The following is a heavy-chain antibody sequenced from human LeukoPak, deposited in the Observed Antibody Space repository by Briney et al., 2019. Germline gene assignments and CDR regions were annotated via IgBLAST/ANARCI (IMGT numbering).Heavy chain of an antibody. V-gene: IGHV3-21*06. Sequence: GGSLRLSCAASEVTFSTYTMTWVRQAPGKGLEWVSSISGSGNYIYYADSLKGRFTISRDNANNLLFLQMSSLRAEDTAVYFCAGLRRAYYYYMDVWGKGTTVTVSS. J-gene: IGHJ6*03. CDR2: ISGSGNYI. CDR3: AGLRRAYYYYMDV. CDR1: EVTFSTYT.